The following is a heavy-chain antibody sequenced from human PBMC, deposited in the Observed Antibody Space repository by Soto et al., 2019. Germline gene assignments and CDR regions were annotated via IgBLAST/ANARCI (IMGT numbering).Heavy chain of an antibody. CDR1: GFSISSYW. J-gene: IGHJ4*02. Sequence: EVQLVESGGGLVQPGGSLRLSCTASVSGFSISSYWRSCVRQAPGKCLVWVAHIKEDGGVKLYADSVEGRFTISRDNAKNTLYLELDSLRVEDTAVYLCSSSEHSASQHWCPGTLVTVSS. CDR2: IKEDGGVK. D-gene: IGHD6-13*01. V-gene: IGHV3-7*03. CDR3: SSSEHSASQH.